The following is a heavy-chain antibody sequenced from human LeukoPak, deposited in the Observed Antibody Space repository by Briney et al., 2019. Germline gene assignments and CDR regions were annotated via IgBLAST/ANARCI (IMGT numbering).Heavy chain of an antibody. CDR1: GFTLGNYA. CDR2: IYYSGST. J-gene: IGHJ4*02. V-gene: IGHV4-39*01. CDR3: ARRTKLRDGYNARKYYFDY. Sequence: GSLRLSCAASGFTLGNYAMSWVRQAPGKGLEWIGSIYYSGSTYYNPSPKSRVTISVDTSKNQFSLKLSSATAADTAVYYCARRTKLRDGYNARKYYFDYWGQGTLVTVSS. D-gene: IGHD5-12*01.